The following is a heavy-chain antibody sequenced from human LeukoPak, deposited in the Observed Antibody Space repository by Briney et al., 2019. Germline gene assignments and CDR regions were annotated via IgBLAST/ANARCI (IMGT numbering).Heavy chain of an antibody. D-gene: IGHD6-19*01. Sequence: SETLSLTCSVSGGSISSFYWSWIRQPPGKGLEWIGYIYYSGTNYNPSLKSRVTISLDTSKNQFSLKLTSLTAADTAVYYCARDRPPGYSSGWYEVDYWGQGTLVTVSS. V-gene: IGHV4-59*01. CDR2: IYYSGT. J-gene: IGHJ4*02. CDR1: GGSISSFY. CDR3: ARDRPPGYSSGWYEVDY.